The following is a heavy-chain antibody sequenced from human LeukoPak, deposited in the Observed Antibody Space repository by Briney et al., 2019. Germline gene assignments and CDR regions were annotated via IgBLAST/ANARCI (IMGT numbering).Heavy chain of an antibody. Sequence: GGSLRLSCAASGFTFSSYGMHWVRQAPGKGLGWVAVISYDGRNKYYADSVKGRFTISRDNSKNTLYLQMNSLRAEDTAVYYCAKATSSSTSCSNAYWGQGTLVTVSS. CDR1: GFTFSSYG. J-gene: IGHJ4*02. CDR2: ISYDGRNK. V-gene: IGHV3-30*18. D-gene: IGHD2-2*01. CDR3: AKATSSSTSCSNAY.